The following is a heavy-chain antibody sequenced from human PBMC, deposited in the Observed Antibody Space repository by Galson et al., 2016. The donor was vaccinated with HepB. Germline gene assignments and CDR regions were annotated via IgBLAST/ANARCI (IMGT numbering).Heavy chain of an antibody. CDR3: ARGFLPLSYVWGNYRYSARIGMDV. CDR2: INGTGST. J-gene: IGHJ6*02. V-gene: IGHV4-34*01. D-gene: IGHD3-16*02. CDR1: GGSFSGCP. Sequence: SETLSLTCAVSGGSFSGCPWSWIRQPPGKGLEWIGEINGTGSTNYTPSLKSRVSISVDTSKNQFSLKLSSATAADTAVYYCARGFLPLSYVWGNYRYSARIGMDVWGQGTSVTASS.